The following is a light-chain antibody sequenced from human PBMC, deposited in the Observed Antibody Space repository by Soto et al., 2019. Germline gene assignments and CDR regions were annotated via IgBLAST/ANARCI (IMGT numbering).Light chain of an antibody. CDR1: QSISNY. V-gene: IGKV3-11*01. Sequence: VVGQTPATQALSPGARATLACRASQSISNYLAWYQQKPGQAPRLLISDASNRATGIPARFSGSGSGTDFTLTISSLEPEDFAVYYCQQRSNGPHIPFGQGTRLAI. CDR3: QQRSNGPHIP. J-gene: IGKJ5*01. CDR2: DAS.